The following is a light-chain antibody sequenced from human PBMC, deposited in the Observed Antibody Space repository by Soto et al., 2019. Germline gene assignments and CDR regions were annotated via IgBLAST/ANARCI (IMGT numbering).Light chain of an antibody. J-gene: IGKJ2*01. CDR3: QQYNIWPPYT. CDR1: QSVSSN. Sequence: EIVMTQSPATLSVSPGERATLSSRASQSVSSNLAWYQQKPGQAPRLLVYGASTRATGIPARFSGSGSGTEFTLTISSLQSEDFAVYYCQQYNIWPPYTFGQGTKLEIK. CDR2: GAS. V-gene: IGKV3-15*01.